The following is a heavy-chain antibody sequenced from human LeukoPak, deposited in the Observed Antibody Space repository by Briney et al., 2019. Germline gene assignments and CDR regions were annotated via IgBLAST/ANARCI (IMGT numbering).Heavy chain of an antibody. Sequence: SETLSLTCTVSGGSISRSSYYWGWIRQPPGKGLEWIGSIYVSGNNYYYSGNTYYSASLKSRVTMSMDTSRNQFSLKLRSVTAADTAVYYCVRKYSSSWDFDLWGRGTLVTVSS. CDR3: VRKYSSSWDFDL. D-gene: IGHD6-13*01. CDR2: IYVSGNNYYYSGNT. CDR1: GGSISRSSYY. J-gene: IGHJ2*01. V-gene: IGHV4-39*07.